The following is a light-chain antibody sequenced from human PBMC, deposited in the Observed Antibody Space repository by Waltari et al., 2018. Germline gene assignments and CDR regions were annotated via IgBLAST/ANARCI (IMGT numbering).Light chain of an antibody. Sequence: QSVLTQPPSESGTPGQRVTISCSGSSSNIGNNVVNWYQQVPGTTPKLLIYRNDQRPSGVPDRISGSKSGTSASLASSGLQSEDEAHYYCAAWDDSLNGRWVFGGGTKLTVL. V-gene: IGLV1-44*01. J-gene: IGLJ2*01. CDR2: RND. CDR3: AAWDDSLNGRWV. CDR1: SSNIGNNV.